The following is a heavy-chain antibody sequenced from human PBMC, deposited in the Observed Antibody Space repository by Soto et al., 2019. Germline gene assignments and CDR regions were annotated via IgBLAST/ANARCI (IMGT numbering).Heavy chain of an antibody. J-gene: IGHJ4*02. Sequence: QVQLVQSGGEVKKPGASVKVSCKTSGYTFTSFGIGWVRQAPGQGLEYMGWITVYNGNTNYAQKFQGRVTMTADTSTFTAYMELRNLKSDDTAIHYCARWLQLRPLDYWGQGTLVTVSS. V-gene: IGHV1-18*04. D-gene: IGHD5-12*01. CDR1: GYTFTSFG. CDR3: ARWLQLRPLDY. CDR2: ITVYNGNT.